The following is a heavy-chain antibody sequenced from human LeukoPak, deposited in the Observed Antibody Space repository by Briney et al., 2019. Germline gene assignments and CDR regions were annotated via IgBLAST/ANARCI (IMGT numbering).Heavy chain of an antibody. Sequence: PSETLSLTCSVSGGSISSGSYFWTWIRQPAGKGLEWIGRIYTSGSTNYNPSLKSRVTISVDTSKNQFSLKLSSVTAADTAVYYCARDSGIIRTDYYYYYMDVWGKGTTVTISS. D-gene: IGHD1-20*01. V-gene: IGHV4-61*02. CDR2: IYTSGST. CDR3: ARDSGIIRTDYYYYYMDV. CDR1: GGSISSGSYF. J-gene: IGHJ6*03.